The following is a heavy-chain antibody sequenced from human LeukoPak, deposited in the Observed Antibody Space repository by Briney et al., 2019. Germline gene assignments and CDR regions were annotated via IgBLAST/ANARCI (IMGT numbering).Heavy chain of an antibody. J-gene: IGHJ3*02. D-gene: IGHD2-21*02. V-gene: IGHV3-30-3*01. Sequence: PGRSLRLSCAASGFTFRNYAMHWVRQAPGKGLEWVAVILHDGSNKYYADSVKGRFTIPRDNSKNTLYLQMNSLRADDAALYYCARGDCGGDCYLSMATYDIWGQGTKVTVSS. CDR3: ARGDCGGDCYLSMATYDI. CDR1: GFTFRNYA. CDR2: ILHDGSNK.